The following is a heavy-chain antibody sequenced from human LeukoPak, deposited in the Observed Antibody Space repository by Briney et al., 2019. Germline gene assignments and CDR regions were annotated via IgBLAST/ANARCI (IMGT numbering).Heavy chain of an antibody. CDR1: GFTFSSYS. D-gene: IGHD4-17*01. V-gene: IGHV3-21*01. CDR2: ISSSSSYI. Sequence: PGGSLRLSCAASGFTFSSYSMNWVRQAPGKGLEWVSSISSSSSYIYYADSVKGRFTISRDNAKNSLYLQMNSLRAEDTAVYYCARARAGGLHDYGDYGYWGQGTLVTVSS. J-gene: IGHJ4*02. CDR3: ARARAGGLHDYGDYGY.